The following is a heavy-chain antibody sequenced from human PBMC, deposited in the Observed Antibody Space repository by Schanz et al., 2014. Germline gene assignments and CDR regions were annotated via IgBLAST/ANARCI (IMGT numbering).Heavy chain of an antibody. Sequence: EVQLVESGGGLVKPGGSLRLSCTASGFSFDSYNMNWVRQAPGKGLEWVSVIYSGGSTYYADSVKGRFTISRDTSKNTLYLQMSSLRAEDTALYFCAKDRRDNYGSGTFYFEHWGQGTLVTVSS. CDR1: GFSFDSYN. CDR3: AKDRRDNYGSGTFYFEH. D-gene: IGHD3-10*01. V-gene: IGHV3-66*02. J-gene: IGHJ4*02. CDR2: IYSGGST.